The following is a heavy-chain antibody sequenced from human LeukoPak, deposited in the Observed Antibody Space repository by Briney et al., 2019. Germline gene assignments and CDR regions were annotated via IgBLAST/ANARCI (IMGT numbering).Heavy chain of an antibody. CDR1: GFTDSSNY. J-gene: IGHJ5*02. CDR2: IYSGGNT. V-gene: IGHV3-53*01. CDR3: AREERSGYDLNWFDP. Sequence: GGSLRLSCAASGFTDSSNYMSWIRQAPGKGLEWVSVIYSGGNTFYADSVKGRFTISRDNSKNTLYLQMNSLRAEDTAVYYCAREERSGYDLNWFDPWGQGTLVTVSS. D-gene: IGHD5-12*01.